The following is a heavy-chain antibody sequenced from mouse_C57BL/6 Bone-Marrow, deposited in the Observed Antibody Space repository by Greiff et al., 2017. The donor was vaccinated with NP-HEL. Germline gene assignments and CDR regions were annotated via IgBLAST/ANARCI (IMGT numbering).Heavy chain of an antibody. CDR1: GFTFSSYA. J-gene: IGHJ3*01. Sequence: DVQLVESGGGLVKPGGSLKLSCAASGFTFSSYAMSWVRQTPEKRLEWVATISDGGSYTYYPDNVKGRFTFSRDNAKNNQYLQMSHLKSEDTAMYYCASVPHEQGLAYWGQGKLVTVSA. CDR2: ISDGGSYT. CDR3: ASVPHEQGLAY. V-gene: IGHV5-4*01.